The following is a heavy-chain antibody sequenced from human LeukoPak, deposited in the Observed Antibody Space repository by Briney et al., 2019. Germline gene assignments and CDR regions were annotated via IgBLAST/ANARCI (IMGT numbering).Heavy chain of an antibody. D-gene: IGHD2-2*02. V-gene: IGHV5-51*01. CDR2: IYPGDSDT. Sequence: GESLKISCNGSGYSFTSYWIGWVRQMPGKGLEWMGIIYPGDSDTRYSPSFQGQVTISADKSISTAYLQWSSLKASDTAMYYCARTYCSSTSCYIGNWFDPWGQGTLVTVSS. CDR1: GYSFTSYW. CDR3: ARTYCSSTSCYIGNWFDP. J-gene: IGHJ5*02.